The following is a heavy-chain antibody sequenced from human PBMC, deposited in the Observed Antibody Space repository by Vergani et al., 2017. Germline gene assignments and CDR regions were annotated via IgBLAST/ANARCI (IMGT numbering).Heavy chain of an antibody. CDR1: GFTFSSYA. V-gene: IGHV3-23*01. CDR2: ISGSGGST. J-gene: IGHJ5*02. D-gene: IGHD3-22*01. CDR3: AKAQYYYDSSGYANWFDP. Sequence: EVQLLESGGGLVQPGGSLRLSCAASGFTFSSYAMSWVRQAPGKGLEWVSAISGSGGSTYYADSVKGRFTISRDNSKNTLYLQMNSLRAEDTAVYYCAKAQYYYDSSGYANWFDPWGQGTLVTVSS.